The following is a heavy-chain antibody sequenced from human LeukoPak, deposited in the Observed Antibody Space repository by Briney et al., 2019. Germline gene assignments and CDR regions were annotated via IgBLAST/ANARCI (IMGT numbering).Heavy chain of an antibody. CDR1: GYTFTGYY. CDR2: INPNSGGT. J-gene: IGHJ6*03. V-gene: IGHV1-2*02. Sequence: ASVKVSCKASGYTFTGYYMHWVRQAPGQGLEWMGWINPNSGGTNYAQKFQGRVTMTRDTSISTAYMELSRLRSDDTAVYYCASCSSTSFTYYYYYMDVWGKGTTVAVSS. D-gene: IGHD2-2*01. CDR3: ASCSSTSFTYYYYYMDV.